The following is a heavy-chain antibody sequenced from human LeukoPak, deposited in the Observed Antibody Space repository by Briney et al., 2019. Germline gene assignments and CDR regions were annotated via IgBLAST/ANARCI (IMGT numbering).Heavy chain of an antibody. Sequence: PSQTLSLTCTVSGGSISSGDYYWSWIRQPPGKGLEWIGYIYYSGSTYYNPSLKSRVTISVDTSKNQFSLKLSSVTAADTAVYYCARFLIVGAIVAFDIWGQGTMVTVSS. CDR1: GGSISSGDYY. CDR2: IYYSGST. D-gene: IGHD1-26*01. J-gene: IGHJ3*02. CDR3: ARFLIVGAIVAFDI. V-gene: IGHV4-30-4*08.